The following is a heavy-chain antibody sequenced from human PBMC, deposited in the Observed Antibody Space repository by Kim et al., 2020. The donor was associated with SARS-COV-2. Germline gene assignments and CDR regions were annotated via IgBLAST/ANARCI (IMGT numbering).Heavy chain of an antibody. CDR3: ARGEFSAYAA. D-gene: IGHD5-12*01. J-gene: IGHJ5*02. V-gene: IGHV3-30*03. Sequence: NNKYYADPVKGRCIISRDNSKNTVYLQMTSLRGEDTAVYYCARGEFSAYAAWGQGTLVTVSS. CDR2: NNK.